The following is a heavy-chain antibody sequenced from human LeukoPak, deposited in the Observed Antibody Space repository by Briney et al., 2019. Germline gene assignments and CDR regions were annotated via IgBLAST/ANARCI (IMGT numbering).Heavy chain of an antibody. J-gene: IGHJ4*02. CDR1: GFTFTSYS. CDR3: AKGGKWDVTPYDY. CDR2: ISGGGGST. Sequence: GGSLRLSCAASGFTFTSYSMNWVRQAPGKGLEWVSTISGGGGSTYYADSVKGRFTISRDNSKNTLYLQVNSLRAEDTAVYYCAKGGKWDVTPYDYWGQGTLVTVSS. D-gene: IGHD1-26*01. V-gene: IGHV3-23*01.